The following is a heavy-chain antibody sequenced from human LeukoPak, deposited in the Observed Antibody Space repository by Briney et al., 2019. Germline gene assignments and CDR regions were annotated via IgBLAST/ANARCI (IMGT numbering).Heavy chain of an antibody. J-gene: IGHJ6*03. V-gene: IGHV4-4*09. CDR2: IYTSGST. Sequence: PSETLSLTCTVSGGSISSYYWSWIRQPPGKGLEWIGYIYTSGSTSYNPSLKSRVTISVDTSKNQFSLKLSSVTAADTAVYYCAGQFGYYYYYYMDVWGKGTTVTVSS. CDR3: AGQFGYYYYYYMDV. CDR1: GGSISSYY. D-gene: IGHD3-16*01.